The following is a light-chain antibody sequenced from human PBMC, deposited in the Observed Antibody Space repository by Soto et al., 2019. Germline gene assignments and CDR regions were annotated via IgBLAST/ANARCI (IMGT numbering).Light chain of an antibody. CDR2: ASS. J-gene: IGKJ5*01. CDR1: QGISSW. CDR3: QQANSFPIT. Sequence: DIQMTQSPSSVSASVGARVTITCRACQGISSWLAWYQQKPGKAHKLLIYASSSCESGVPSRFSSSESGTDFTLTSISLQPEDVATYYCQQANSFPITFGQGTRLEIK. V-gene: IGKV1-12*01.